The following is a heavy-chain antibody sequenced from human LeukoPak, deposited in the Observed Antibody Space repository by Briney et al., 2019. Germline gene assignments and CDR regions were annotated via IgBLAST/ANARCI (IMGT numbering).Heavy chain of an antibody. CDR2: IYYSGST. D-gene: IGHD6-13*01. J-gene: IGHJ5*02. Sequence: SQTLSLTCTVSGGSISGGGYYWSWIRQHPGKGLEWIGYIYYSGSTYYNPSLKSRVTISVDTSKNQFSLKLSSVTAADTAVYYCARYSSSQKSWFDPWGQVTLVTVSS. CDR3: ARYSSSQKSWFDP. CDR1: GGSISGGGYY. V-gene: IGHV4-31*03.